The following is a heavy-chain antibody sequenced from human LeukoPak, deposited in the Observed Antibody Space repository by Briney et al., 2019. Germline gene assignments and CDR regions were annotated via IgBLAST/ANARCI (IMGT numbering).Heavy chain of an antibody. CDR1: GFTFSSYA. Sequence: GGSLRLSCAASGFTFSSYAMSWVRQAPGKGLEWVSYISSSSSSINYADSVKGRFTISRDNAKNSLYLQMSSLRAEDTAVYYCARSPRLVPYWGQGTLVTVSS. D-gene: IGHD3-22*01. CDR3: ARSPRLVPY. J-gene: IGHJ4*02. CDR2: ISSSSSSI. V-gene: IGHV3-48*04.